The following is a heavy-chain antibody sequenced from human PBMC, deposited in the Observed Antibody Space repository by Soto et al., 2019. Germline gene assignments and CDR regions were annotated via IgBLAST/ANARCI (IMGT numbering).Heavy chain of an antibody. D-gene: IGHD3-10*01. CDR3: ARRMVEMATRLGDLIDY. CDR2: ISYDGSNK. J-gene: IGHJ4*02. CDR1: GFTFSSYA. V-gene: IGHV3-30-3*01. Sequence: GGSLRLSCAASGFTFSSYAMHWVRQAPGKGLEWVAVISYDGSNKYYADSVKGRFTISRDNSKNTLYLQMNSLRAEDTAVYYCARRMVEMATRLGDLIDYWGQGTLVTVSS.